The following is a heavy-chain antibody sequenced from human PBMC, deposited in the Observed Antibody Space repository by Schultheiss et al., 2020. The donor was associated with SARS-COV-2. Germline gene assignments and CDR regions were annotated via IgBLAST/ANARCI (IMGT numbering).Heavy chain of an antibody. Sequence: SETLSLTCTVSGGSVSDFQWIWIRQPAGKGLEWIGRIYTSGSTNYNPSLKSRVTMSVDTSKNEFSLKLTSVTAADTAVYYCARDNCVGDCYAFDYWGQGTLVTVSS. CDR1: GGSVSDFQ. D-gene: IGHD2-21*02. CDR2: IYTSGST. J-gene: IGHJ4*02. CDR3: ARDNCVGDCYAFDY. V-gene: IGHV4-4*07.